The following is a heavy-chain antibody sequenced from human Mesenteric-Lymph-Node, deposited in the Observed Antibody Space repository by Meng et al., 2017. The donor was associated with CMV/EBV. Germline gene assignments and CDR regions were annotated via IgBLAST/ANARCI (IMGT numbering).Heavy chain of an antibody. CDR2: ISYDGRNK. D-gene: IGHD2-15*01. CDR1: GVTFGSYA. J-gene: IGHJ4*02. CDR3: ARDQDNWNYLAY. V-gene: IGHV3-30*04. Sequence: CAASGVTFGSYAMHWVRQAPGKGLEWVALISYDGRNKYYADSMKGRFTISRDNSKNTLYLLMSGLRVEDTALYYCARDQDNWNYLAYWGQGTLVTVSS.